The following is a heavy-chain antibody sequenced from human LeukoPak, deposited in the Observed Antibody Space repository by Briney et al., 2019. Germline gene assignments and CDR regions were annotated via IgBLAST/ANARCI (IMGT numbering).Heavy chain of an antibody. Sequence: GGSLRLSCAASGFTFRTYGMHWVRQAPGKGLEWVAVISYDGSNRYYADSVKDRFTISRDNSRNTLYLQMDSLRVEDTAVYYCGKTTTGYSSGRYPGWPVDYWGQGTLVTVSS. CDR2: ISYDGSNR. V-gene: IGHV3-30*18. CDR3: GKTTTGYSSGRYPGWPVDY. D-gene: IGHD6-19*01. J-gene: IGHJ4*02. CDR1: GFTFRTYG.